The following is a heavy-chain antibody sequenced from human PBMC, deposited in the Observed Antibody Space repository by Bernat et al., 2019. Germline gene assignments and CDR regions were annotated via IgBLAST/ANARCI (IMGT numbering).Heavy chain of an antibody. V-gene: IGHV3-33*01. CDR3: ARDSPYYYDSSGYFQPPDY. Sequence: QVQLVESGGGVVQPGRSLGLSCAASGFTFSSYGMHWVRQAPGKGLEWVAVIWYDGSNKYYADSVKGRFTISRDNSKNTLYLQMNSLRAEDTAVYYCARDSPYYYDSSGYFQPPDYWGQGTLVTVSS. CDR1: GFTFSSYG. J-gene: IGHJ4*02. CDR2: IWYDGSNK. D-gene: IGHD3-22*01.